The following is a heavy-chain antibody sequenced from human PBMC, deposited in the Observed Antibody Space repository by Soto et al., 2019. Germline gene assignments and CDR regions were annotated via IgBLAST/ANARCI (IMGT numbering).Heavy chain of an antibody. J-gene: IGHJ4*02. Sequence: QVQLVESGGGVVQPGRFLRLSCAASGFSFSSYGMHWVRQAPGKGLEWVAVISYDGSNEQYADTVKGRFTISRDNSKDTVYLQMNSLRAEDTAVYYCAKDTYFYDSSGYYIFDYWGQGTLVTVSS. D-gene: IGHD3-22*01. CDR1: GFSFSSYG. CDR2: ISYDGSNE. CDR3: AKDTYFYDSSGYYIFDY. V-gene: IGHV3-30*18.